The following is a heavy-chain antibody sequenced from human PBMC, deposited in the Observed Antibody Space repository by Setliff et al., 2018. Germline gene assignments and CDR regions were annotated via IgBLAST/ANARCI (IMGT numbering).Heavy chain of an antibody. CDR2: IFHSGKT. CDR1: GFTFSSYT. CDR3: VRGIGTP. V-gene: IGHV4-38-2*01. Sequence: SETLRLSCAGSGFTFSSYTMNWVRQPPGKGLEWIGSIFHSGKTYYNPSLQSRVTISIETSKNQFSLKLNSVNDADTAVYYCVRGIGTPWGQGTLVTSPQ. J-gene: IGHJ5*02.